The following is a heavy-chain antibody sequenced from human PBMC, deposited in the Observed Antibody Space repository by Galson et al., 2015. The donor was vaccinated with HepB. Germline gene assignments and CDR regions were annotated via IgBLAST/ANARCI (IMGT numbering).Heavy chain of an antibody. CDR1: GFTFSSYG. Sequence: SLRLSCAASGFTFSSYGVHWVRQAPGKGLEWVAVISYDGSNKYYADSVKGRFTISRDNSKNTLYLQMNSLRAEDTAVYYCAKADYGGKAQDYWGQGTLVTVSS. CDR2: ISYDGSNK. J-gene: IGHJ4*02. D-gene: IGHD4-23*01. V-gene: IGHV3-30*18. CDR3: AKADYGGKAQDY.